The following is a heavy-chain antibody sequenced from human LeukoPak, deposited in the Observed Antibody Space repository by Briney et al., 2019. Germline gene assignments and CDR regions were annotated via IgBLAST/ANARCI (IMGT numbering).Heavy chain of an antibody. CDR3: ARGRFGPRFFDY. CDR1: GFTFSSYS. D-gene: IGHD3-16*01. CDR2: ISTSSGTM. Sequence: GGSPRLSRAASGFTFSSYSMNWVRQAPGKGLQWVSYISTSSGTMQNADSVKGRFTISRDNAKNSLYLQMNSLRDEDTAVYFCARGRFGPRFFDYWGQGTLVTVSS. J-gene: IGHJ4*02. V-gene: IGHV3-48*02.